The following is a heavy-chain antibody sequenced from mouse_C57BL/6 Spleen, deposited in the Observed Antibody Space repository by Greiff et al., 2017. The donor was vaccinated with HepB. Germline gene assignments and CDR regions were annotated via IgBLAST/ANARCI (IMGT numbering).Heavy chain of an antibody. CDR1: GFSLTSYG. V-gene: IGHV2-2*01. J-gene: IGHJ2*01. D-gene: IGHD1-1*01. CDR2: IWSGGST. Sequence: QVHVKQSGPGLVQPSQSLSITCTVSGFSLTSYGVHWVRQSPGKGLAWLGVIWSGGSTDYNAAFISRLSISKDNSKSQVFFKMNSLQADDTAIYYCARSPVTVPYFDYWGQVTTLTVSS. CDR3: ARSPVTVPYFDY.